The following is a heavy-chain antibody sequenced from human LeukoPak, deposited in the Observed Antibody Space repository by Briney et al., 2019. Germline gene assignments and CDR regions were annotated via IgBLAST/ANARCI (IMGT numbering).Heavy chain of an antibody. CDR1: GGSISSGGYY. CDR3: ARGSHLLLWFGAIDF. V-gene: IGHV4-31*03. CDR2: IYYSGST. D-gene: IGHD3-10*01. Sequence: SQTLSLTCTVSGGSISSGGYYWSWIRQHPGKGPEWIGYIYYSGSTYYNPSLKSRVTISVDTSKNQFSLKLSSVTAADTAVYYCARGSHLLLWFGAIDFWGQGSQVTVSS. J-gene: IGHJ4*02.